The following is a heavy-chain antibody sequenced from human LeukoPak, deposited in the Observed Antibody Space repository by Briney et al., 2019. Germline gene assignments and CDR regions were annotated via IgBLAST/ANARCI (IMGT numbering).Heavy chain of an antibody. D-gene: IGHD1-7*01. CDR2: ISAKNGDT. V-gene: IGHV1-18*01. J-gene: IGHJ4*02. CDR1: GYIFSNYG. CDR3: ARDVPGTTPFDY. Sequence: ASVKVPCKACGYIFSNYGISWVRQAPGQGLEWMGWISAKNGDTNYIQKFRGRLTMTTATSTSTAYMELWSLTSDDTAVYYCARDVPGTTPFDYWGQGTLVTVSS.